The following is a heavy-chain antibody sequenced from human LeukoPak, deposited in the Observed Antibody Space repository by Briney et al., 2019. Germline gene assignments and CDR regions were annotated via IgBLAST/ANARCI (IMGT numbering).Heavy chain of an antibody. CDR2: INHSGST. Sequence: SETLSLTCAVYGGSFSGYYWSWIRQPPGKGLEWIGEINHSGSTNYNPSPKSRVTISVVTSKNQFSLKLSSVTAADTAVYYCASRNCSSTSCYLAFDIWGQGTMVTVSS. CDR1: GGSFSGYY. J-gene: IGHJ3*02. CDR3: ASRNCSSTSCYLAFDI. D-gene: IGHD2-2*01. V-gene: IGHV4-34*01.